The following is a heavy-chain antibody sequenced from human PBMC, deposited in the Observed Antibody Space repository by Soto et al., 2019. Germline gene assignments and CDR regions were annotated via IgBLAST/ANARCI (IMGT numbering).Heavy chain of an antibody. V-gene: IGHV4-39*01. CDR3: ARHGSF. D-gene: IGHD3-16*02. CDR1: NGSISTKSYN. J-gene: IGHJ4*02. CDR2: IYYTGST. Sequence: QMQLQESVPGLVKPSETLSLTCTVYNGSISTKSYNWGWILPSPGKGLEWIGTIYYTGSTSYNPALKSPVPIAVDTSKNQCPLMLASVTAADTAVYYCARHGSFWGQGTLVIVSS.